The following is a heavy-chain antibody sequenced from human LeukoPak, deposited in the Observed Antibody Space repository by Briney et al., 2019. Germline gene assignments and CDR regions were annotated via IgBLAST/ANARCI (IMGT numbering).Heavy chain of an antibody. D-gene: IGHD3-16*02. Sequence: SETLSLTCAVYGGSFSGYYWSWIRQPPGKGVEWIGEINHSGSTNYNPSLKSRVTISVDTSKNQFSLKLSSVPAADTAVYYCARRPADYDYVWGSYRRRDYWGQGTLVPVPS. J-gene: IGHJ4*02. CDR1: GGSFSGYY. V-gene: IGHV4-34*01. CDR2: INHSGST. CDR3: ARRPADYDYVWGSYRRRDY.